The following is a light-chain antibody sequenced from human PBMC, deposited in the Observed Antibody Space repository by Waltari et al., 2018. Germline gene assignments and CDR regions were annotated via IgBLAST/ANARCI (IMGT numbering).Light chain of an antibody. J-gene: IGLJ3*02. CDR2: ANN. CDR3: QSYDKTLSAWV. Sequence: QSVLTQPPSVSGAPGQRVTVSCTGSTSNTGAGYDVQWYQQFPGGAPKLVIYANNNRASGVPYRFSATCAGSSAALAITGLQAEDEADSYCQSYDKTLSAWVFGGGTRLTVL. V-gene: IGLV1-40*01. CDR1: TSNTGAGYD.